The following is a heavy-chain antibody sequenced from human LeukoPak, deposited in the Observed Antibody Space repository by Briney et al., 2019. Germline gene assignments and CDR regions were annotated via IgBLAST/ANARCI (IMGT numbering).Heavy chain of an antibody. CDR2: ISKSGSVT. D-gene: IGHD1-1*01. Sequence: GGSLRLSCAASGFTFSTFGMTWVRQAPGTGLEWVSSISKSGSVTTYADSVRGRFTISRDNSKNTLYLQMHGLRAEDMAVYYCATRISTTHGLDYWGQGTPVTVSS. J-gene: IGHJ4*02. CDR1: GFTFSTFG. CDR3: ATRISTTHGLDY. V-gene: IGHV3-23*01.